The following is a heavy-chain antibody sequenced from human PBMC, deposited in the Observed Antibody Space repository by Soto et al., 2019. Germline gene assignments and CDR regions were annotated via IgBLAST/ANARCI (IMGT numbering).Heavy chain of an antibody. D-gene: IGHD6-13*01. CDR2: IYYSGST. Sequence: QVQLQESGPGLVKPSETLSLTCTVSGGSISSYYWSWIRQPPGKGLEWIGYIYYSGSTNYNPSLKSRVTISVDTSKNQFSLKLSSVTAADTAVYYCAREDRQGYSSSWYTGGAFDIWGQGTMVTVSS. CDR3: AREDRQGYSSSWYTGGAFDI. CDR1: GGSISSYY. J-gene: IGHJ3*02. V-gene: IGHV4-59*01.